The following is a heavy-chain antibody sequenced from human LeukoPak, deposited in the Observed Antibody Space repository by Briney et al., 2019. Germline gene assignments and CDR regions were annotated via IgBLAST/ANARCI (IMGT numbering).Heavy chain of an antibody. D-gene: IGHD3-10*01. CDR3: ATKVPGVTPYDY. Sequence: GGSLRLSCVASGFTFSNRAMNWVRQAPGRGLEWVSAIGTGGDTYYADSVKGRFTVSRDNSKNTLYLQMNSLRAEDTAVYCCATKVPGVTPYDYWGQGTLVTVSS. CDR1: GFTFSNRA. J-gene: IGHJ4*02. V-gene: IGHV3-23*01. CDR2: IGTGGDT.